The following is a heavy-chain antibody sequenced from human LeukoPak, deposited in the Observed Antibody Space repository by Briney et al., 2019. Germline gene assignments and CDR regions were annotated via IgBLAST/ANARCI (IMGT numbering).Heavy chain of an antibody. J-gene: IGHJ4*02. V-gene: IGHV3-30*04. CDR2: ISYDGSNK. CDR3: ARGTHIVVVTGGFDY. Sequence: GRSLRLSCAASGFTFSSYAMHWVRQAPGKGLVWVAVISYDGSNKYYADSVKGRFTISRDNSKNTLYLQMNSLRAEDTAVYYCARGTHIVVVTGGFDYWGQGTLVTVSS. CDR1: GFTFSSYA. D-gene: IGHD2-21*02.